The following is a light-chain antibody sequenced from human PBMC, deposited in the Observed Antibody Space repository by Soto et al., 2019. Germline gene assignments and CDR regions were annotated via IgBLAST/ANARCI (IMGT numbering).Light chain of an antibody. Sequence: DIQMTHSPSSLSASVGDRVTITSLASQTTNNYLNWYHLKPGKAPKLLIYAASTLQTGVPSRFTGSGSGTDFTLTIISLQPEDYATYFCQQSYSMPYAFGPGTKVDI. V-gene: IGKV1-39*01. CDR3: QQSYSMPYA. CDR2: AAS. J-gene: IGKJ2*01. CDR1: QTTNNY.